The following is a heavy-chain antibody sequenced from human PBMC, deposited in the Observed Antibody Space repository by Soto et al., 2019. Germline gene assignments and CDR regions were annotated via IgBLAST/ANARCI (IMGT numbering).Heavy chain of an antibody. D-gene: IGHD4-4*01. CDR1: GCSISSSSYY. J-gene: IGHJ5*02. CDR2: ISYSGST. Sequence: TLSLPCTXSGCSISSSSYYLGFLLQPPGKGLEWIGTISYSGSTYYNPSLKSRVTISADMSKNQFSLKLTSVTAAGTAVYYCARLPTGFPNWFEPWGQGTLVTVSS. CDR3: ARLPTGFPNWFEP. V-gene: IGHV4-39*01.